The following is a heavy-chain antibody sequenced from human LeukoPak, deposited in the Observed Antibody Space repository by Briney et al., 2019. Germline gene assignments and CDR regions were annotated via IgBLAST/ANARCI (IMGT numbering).Heavy chain of an antibody. CDR2: IYSDGST. Sequence: GGSLRLSCAASGFTVSSNYMSWVRQAPGKGLEWVSEIYSDGSTYYAASVKGRFSISRDNSKNTLYLQMNSLRAEDTAVYYCAKLRGSYFVAPLDYWGQGTLVTVSS. CDR3: AKLRGSYFVAPLDY. J-gene: IGHJ4*02. D-gene: IGHD1-26*01. V-gene: IGHV3-53*05. CDR1: GFTVSSNY.